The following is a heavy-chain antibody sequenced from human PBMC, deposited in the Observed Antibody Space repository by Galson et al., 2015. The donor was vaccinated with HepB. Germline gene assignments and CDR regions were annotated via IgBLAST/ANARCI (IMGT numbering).Heavy chain of an antibody. CDR3: ARGALVAVVRGTLNNWFAP. CDR1: GHTFSNYG. V-gene: IGHV1-18*01. J-gene: IGHJ5*02. Sequence: QSGAEVKKPGASVKVSCKASGHTFSNYGITWVRQAPGQGLEWMGWISPYNGDTDYARKFQGRVTMTTDTFTSTAYMEVRSLRSDDTAVYYCARGALVAVVRGTLNNWFAPWGQGTLVTVSS. CDR2: ISPYNGDT. D-gene: IGHD2-15*01.